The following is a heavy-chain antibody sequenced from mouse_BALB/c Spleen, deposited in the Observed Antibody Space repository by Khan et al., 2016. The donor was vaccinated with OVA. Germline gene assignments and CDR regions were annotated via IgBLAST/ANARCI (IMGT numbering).Heavy chain of an antibody. CDR1: GDSITSGY. D-gene: IGHD2-4*01. CDR2: ISYSGST. J-gene: IGHJ3*01. Sequence: EVQLQDSGPSLVKPSQTLSLTCSVTGDSITSGYWNWIRKFPGNKLEYMGYISYSGSTYYNPSLKRRISITRDTSKNQYYLQLNSVTTEDTATYYCARYDYDYDGAFAYWGQGTLVTVSA. V-gene: IGHV3-8*02. CDR3: ARYDYDYDGAFAY.